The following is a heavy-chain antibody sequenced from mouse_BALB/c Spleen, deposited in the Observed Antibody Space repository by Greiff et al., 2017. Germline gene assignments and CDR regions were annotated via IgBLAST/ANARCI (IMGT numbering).Heavy chain of an antibody. D-gene: IGHD2-4*01. J-gene: IGHJ2*01. V-gene: IGHV1-69*02. CDR2: IYPSDSYT. CDR1: GYTFTSYW. CDR3: TRDYDYDY. Sequence: VQLQQPGAELVRPGASVKLSCKASGYTFTSYWINWVKQRPGQGLEWIGNIYPSDSYTNYNQKFKDKATLTVDKSSSTAYMQLSSPTSEDSAVYYCTRDYDYDYWGQGTTLTVSS.